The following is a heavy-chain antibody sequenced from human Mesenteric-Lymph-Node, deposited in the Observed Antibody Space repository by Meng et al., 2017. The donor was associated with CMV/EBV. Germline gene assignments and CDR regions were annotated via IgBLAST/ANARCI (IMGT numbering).Heavy chain of an antibody. CDR2: ISHDGSTQ. CDR3: ARGLEYGTFFFY. J-gene: IGHJ4*02. CDR1: GFTFSSYS. Sequence: GESLKISCAASGFTFSSYSIHWVRQAPGKGLEWVAVISHDGSTQYYADSVKGRFTISRDDSKNTLHLQMNSLRPEDTAVYYCARGLEYGTFFFYWGQGTVVTVSS. D-gene: IGHD4-17*01. V-gene: IGHV3-30-3*01.